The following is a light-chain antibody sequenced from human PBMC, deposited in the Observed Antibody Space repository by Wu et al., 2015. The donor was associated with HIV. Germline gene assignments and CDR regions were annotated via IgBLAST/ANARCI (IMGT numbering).Light chain of an antibody. CDR1: QSVNTH. CDR3: QQYVSSSWT. Sequence: ERLMTQSPATLSVSPGEKATLFCRASQSVNTHLAWYQQRPGQAPRLLIYAASTRATGVPDRFSGSGSGTDFTLTISRLEPEDFAVYYCQQYVSSSWTFGQGTKVEIK. J-gene: IGKJ1*01. CDR2: AAS. V-gene: IGKV3-15*01.